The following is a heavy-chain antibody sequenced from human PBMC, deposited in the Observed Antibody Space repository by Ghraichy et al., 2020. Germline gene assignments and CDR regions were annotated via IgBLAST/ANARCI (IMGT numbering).Heavy chain of an antibody. Sequence: GESLNISCAASGFTFSSYSMNWVRQAPGKGLEWVSSISSSSSYIYYADSVKGRITISRDNAKNSLYLQMNSLRAEDTAVYYCARVEDIVVVPAAYGMDVWGQGTTVTVSS. D-gene: IGHD2-2*01. CDR3: ARVEDIVVVPAAYGMDV. CDR1: GFTFSSYS. V-gene: IGHV3-21*01. J-gene: IGHJ6*02. CDR2: ISSSSSYI.